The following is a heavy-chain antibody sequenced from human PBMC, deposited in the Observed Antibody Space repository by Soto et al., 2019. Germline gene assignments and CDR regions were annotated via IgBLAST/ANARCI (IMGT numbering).Heavy chain of an antibody. Sequence: QITLKESGPTLVKPTQTLTLTCTFSGFSLSTSGVGVGWIRQPPGKALEWLALIYWDDDKRYSPSLKSRLTXPXXTSKNQVVLTMTNMDPVDTATYYCAHDYGGNSLGYWGQGTLVTVSS. CDR2: IYWDDDK. D-gene: IGHD4-17*01. J-gene: IGHJ4*02. CDR3: AHDYGGNSLGY. CDR1: GFSLSTSGVG. V-gene: IGHV2-5*02.